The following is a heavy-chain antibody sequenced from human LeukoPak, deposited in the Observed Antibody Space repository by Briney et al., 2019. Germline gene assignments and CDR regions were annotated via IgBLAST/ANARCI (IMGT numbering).Heavy chain of an antibody. J-gene: IGHJ4*02. CDR2: VYYNGDT. CDR1: GDSITNYY. CDR3: ATYVLARHFDY. V-gene: IGHV4-59*01. D-gene: IGHD3-16*01. Sequence: SETLSLTCTVSGDSITNYYWSWIRQPPGKGLEWIGYVYYNGDTNYNPSLKSRVTVSLDASKNQFSLKLTSVTAADTAVYYCATYVLARHFDYWGQGILVTVSS.